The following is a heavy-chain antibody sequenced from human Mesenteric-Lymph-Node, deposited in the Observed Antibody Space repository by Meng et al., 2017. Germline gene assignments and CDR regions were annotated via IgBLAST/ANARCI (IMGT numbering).Heavy chain of an antibody. CDR2: ISQHGSEK. CDR1: GFIFSGNW. J-gene: IGHJ4*02. V-gene: IGHV3-7*01. D-gene: IGHD1-1*01. CDR3: ARYNYRLPSDF. Sequence: GGSLRLSCAASGFIFSGNWMTWVRQAPGKGLEWVACISQHGSEKYYLDSVKGRFTISRDNAENSVYLQMNSLRVEDTAVYYCARYNYRLPSDFRGQGTLFTVSS.